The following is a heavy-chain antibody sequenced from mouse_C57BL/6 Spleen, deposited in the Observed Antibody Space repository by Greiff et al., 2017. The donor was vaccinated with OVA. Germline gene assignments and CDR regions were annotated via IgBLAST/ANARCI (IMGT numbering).Heavy chain of an antibody. CDR3: ARSGGFAY. CDR2: IYPEDGTT. V-gene: IGHV14-2*01. Sequence: VQLEESGAELVKPGASVKLSCTASGFNITDYYMHWVKQRPEQGLEWIGRIYPEDGTTKYAPKVQGKATITADTSSNTAYLQLSSLISEDTAVYYCARSGGFAYWGQGTLVTVSA. J-gene: IGHJ3*01. CDR1: GFNITDYY.